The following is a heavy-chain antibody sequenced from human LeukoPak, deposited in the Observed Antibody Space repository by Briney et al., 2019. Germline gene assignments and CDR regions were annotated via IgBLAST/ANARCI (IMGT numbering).Heavy chain of an antibody. D-gene: IGHD2-15*01. Sequence: PGGSLRLSCAASGFTFSSYAMSWVRQAPGKGLEWVSAISGSGGSTYYADSVKGRFTISRDNSKNTLYLQMNSLRAEDTAVYYCAKDRDIVVVVAATLNFDYWGQGTLVTVSS. CDR3: AKDRDIVVVVAATLNFDY. CDR2: ISGSGGST. CDR1: GFTFSSYA. J-gene: IGHJ4*02. V-gene: IGHV3-23*01.